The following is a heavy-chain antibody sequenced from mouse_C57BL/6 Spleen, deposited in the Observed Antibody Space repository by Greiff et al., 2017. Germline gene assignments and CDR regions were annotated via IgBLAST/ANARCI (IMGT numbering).Heavy chain of an antibody. Sequence: VQLQQPGAELVKPGASVKLSCKASGYTFTSYWMHWVKQRPGQGLEWIGMIHPNSGSTNYNEKFKSKATLTVDKSSSTAYMQLSSLTSEDSAVYYCARSGPRDYFDYWGQGTTLTVSS. CDR1: GYTFTSYW. D-gene: IGHD3-1*01. V-gene: IGHV1-64*01. J-gene: IGHJ2*01. CDR2: IHPNSGST. CDR3: ARSGPRDYFDY.